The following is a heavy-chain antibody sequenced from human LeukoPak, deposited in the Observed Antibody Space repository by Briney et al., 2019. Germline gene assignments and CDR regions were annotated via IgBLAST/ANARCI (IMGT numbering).Heavy chain of an antibody. D-gene: IGHD4-11*01. CDR3: AKGRHSNWFDP. CDR2: IAWNSVNI. J-gene: IGHJ5*02. CDR1: GFTFDDYA. V-gene: IGHV3-9*01. Sequence: PGGSLRLSCAASGFTFDDYAMHWVRQAPGKGLEWVSGIAWNSVNIDYADSVKGRFTISRDNSKNTLYLQMNSLRAEDTAVYYCAKGRHSNWFDPWGQGTLVTVSS.